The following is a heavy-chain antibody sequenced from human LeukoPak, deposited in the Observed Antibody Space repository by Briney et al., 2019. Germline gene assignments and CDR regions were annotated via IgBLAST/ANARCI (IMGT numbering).Heavy chain of an antibody. Sequence: ETLSLTCAVSGGSISNYFLSGIRQPPGRGLEWVDFISYSESTNYNPSVQSRVTISVDNAKNQFSLKLRSVHPADTGVYYCARHCGVAYSYGTDLTHFDYWGQGTLVTVSS. CDR1: GGSISNYF. CDR3: ARHCGVAYSYGTDLTHFDY. J-gene: IGHJ4*02. D-gene: IGHD5-18*01. CDR2: ISYSEST. V-gene: IGHV4-59*08.